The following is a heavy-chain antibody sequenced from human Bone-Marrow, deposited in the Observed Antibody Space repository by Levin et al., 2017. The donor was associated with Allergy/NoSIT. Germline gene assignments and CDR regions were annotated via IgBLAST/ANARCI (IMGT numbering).Heavy chain of an antibody. CDR2: IYPGDSDT. D-gene: IGHD5-24*01. J-gene: IGHJ5*02. V-gene: IGHV5-51*01. Sequence: GESLKISCQGSGYSFTSYWIGWVRQMPGKGLEWMGIIYPGDSDTRYSPSFQGQVTISADKSISTAYLQWSSLKASDTAMYYCARRVGYNASGRKNGGNWFDPWGQGTLVTVSS. CDR3: ARRVGYNASGRKNGGNWFDP. CDR1: GYSFTSYW.